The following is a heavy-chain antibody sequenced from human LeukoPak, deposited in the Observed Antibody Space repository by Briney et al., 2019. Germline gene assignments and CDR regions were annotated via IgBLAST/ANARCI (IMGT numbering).Heavy chain of an antibody. CDR2: IYYRGST. CDR3: ARAECDTSAYYYTFDY. CDR1: GGSINGYY. V-gene: IGHV4-59*01. D-gene: IGHD3-22*01. Sequence: PSETLSLTCTVSGGSINGYYWSWLRQPPEKGLEWIGYIYYRGSTNYNPSLKSRVTMSVDTSRNQFSLKLTSMTAADTAVYYCARAECDTSAYYYTFDYWGQGTLVTVSS. J-gene: IGHJ4*02.